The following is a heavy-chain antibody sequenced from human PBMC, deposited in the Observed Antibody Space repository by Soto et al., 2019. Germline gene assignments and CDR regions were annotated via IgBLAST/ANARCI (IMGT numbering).Heavy chain of an antibody. Sequence: QVQLQESGPGLVKPSGTLSLTCAVSGGSISSSHWWTWVRQSPGKGLEYIGEISHSGTSNSNPSLKRPVPLSGGKAKKPLSLTLNSVTGAGTALFYCARVVLTITRGAFDAWGQGTLVIVSS. CDR1: GGSISSSHW. D-gene: IGHD3-9*01. V-gene: IGHV4-4*02. CDR2: ISHSGTS. J-gene: IGHJ3*01. CDR3: ARVVLTITRGAFDA.